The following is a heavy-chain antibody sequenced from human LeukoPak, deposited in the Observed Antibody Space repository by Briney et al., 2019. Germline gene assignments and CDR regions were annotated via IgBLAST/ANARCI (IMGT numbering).Heavy chain of an antibody. Sequence: SSETLSLTCTVSGGSVSSGGYYWTWIRQRPGKGLEWIGYIYYNGSTYYNPSLTSRVTISVDTSKNQFSLKLTSVTAADTAVYYCARAPPSMTKDYWGQGTLVTVSS. J-gene: IGHJ4*02. CDR1: GGSVSSGGYY. D-gene: IGHD2/OR15-2a*01. V-gene: IGHV4-31*03. CDR3: ARAPPSMTKDY. CDR2: IYYNGST.